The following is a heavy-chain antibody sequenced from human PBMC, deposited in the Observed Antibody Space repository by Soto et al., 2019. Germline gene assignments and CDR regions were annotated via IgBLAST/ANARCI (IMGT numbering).Heavy chain of an antibody. Sequence: DVQLVETGGGLIQPGGSLRLSCAASGFSVSGDYMNWVRQGPGKGLEWVSVIYRGGTTHYADSVRGRFTISRDDSENTLFLQMNSLRAEDTAVYYCARATEWNALDIWGQGTMVTVSS. J-gene: IGHJ3*02. V-gene: IGHV3-53*02. CDR1: GFSVSGDY. CDR2: IYRGGTT. D-gene: IGHD3-3*01. CDR3: ARATEWNALDI.